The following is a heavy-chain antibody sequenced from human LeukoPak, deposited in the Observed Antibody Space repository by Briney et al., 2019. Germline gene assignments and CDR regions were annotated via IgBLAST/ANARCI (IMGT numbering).Heavy chain of an antibody. CDR1: GGSISSSSYY. D-gene: IGHD5-24*01. Sequence: PSETLSLTCTVSGGSISSSSYYWGWIRQPPGKGLEWIGSIYYSGSTYYNPSLKSRVTISVDTSKNQFSLKLSSVTAADTAVYYCARVEMATPMGVGAFDIWGQGTMVTVSS. CDR3: ARVEMATPMGVGAFDI. CDR2: IYYSGST. J-gene: IGHJ3*02. V-gene: IGHV4-39*07.